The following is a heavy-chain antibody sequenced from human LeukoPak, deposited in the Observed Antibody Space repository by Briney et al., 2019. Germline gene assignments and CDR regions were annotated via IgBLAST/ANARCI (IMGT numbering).Heavy chain of an antibody. D-gene: IGHD1-7*01. V-gene: IGHV4-59*01. CDR2: IYYSGST. CDR3: ARETVTGTTGFDY. J-gene: IGHJ4*02. Sequence: SETLSLTCTVSGGSLSSYYWSWIRQPPGKGLEWIGYIYYSGSTNYNPSLKSRVTISVDTSKNQFSLKLSSVTAADTAVYYCARETVTGTTGFDYWGQGTLVTVSS. CDR1: GGSLSSYY.